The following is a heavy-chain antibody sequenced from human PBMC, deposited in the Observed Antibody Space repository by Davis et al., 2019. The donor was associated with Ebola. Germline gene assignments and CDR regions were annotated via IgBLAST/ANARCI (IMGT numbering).Heavy chain of an antibody. J-gene: IGHJ2*01. CDR3: ARARWLSYGYFDL. CDR2: IKQDGSEK. CDR1: GFTFRSYW. Sequence: GESLKLSCAASGFTFRSYWMSWVRQAPGKGLEWVANIKQDGSEKYYVDSVKGRFTISRDNAKNSLYLQMNSLRAEDTAVYYCARARWLSYGYFDLWGRGTLVTVSS. V-gene: IGHV3-7*01. D-gene: IGHD3-22*01.